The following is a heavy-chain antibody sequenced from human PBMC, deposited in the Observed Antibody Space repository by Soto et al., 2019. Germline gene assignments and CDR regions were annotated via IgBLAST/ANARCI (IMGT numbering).Heavy chain of an antibody. Sequence: EVQLVESGGGLVKPGGSLRLSCAASGFTFSSYSMNWVRQAPGKGLEWVSSISSSSSYIYYADSVKGRFTISRDNAKNSLYLQMNSLRAEDTAVYYWASARLRRNFDYWGQGTLVTVSS. D-gene: IGHD6-25*01. CDR1: GFTFSSYS. V-gene: IGHV3-21*06. CDR2: ISSSSSYI. J-gene: IGHJ4*02. CDR3: ASARLRRNFDY.